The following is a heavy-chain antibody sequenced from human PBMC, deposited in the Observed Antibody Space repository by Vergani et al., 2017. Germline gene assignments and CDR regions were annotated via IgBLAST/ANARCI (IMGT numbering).Heavy chain of an antibody. CDR2: MDYNGRA. CDR3: ASGKYYSDSTSHFRGRYFDV. D-gene: IGHD3-16*01. Sequence: QLQLQESGPGLVKPSGTLSLTCSVTGGSFFNSRYYWGWIRQPPGKGREWIGSMDYNGRAYYTPSLRRRVAISIDTSKMQFSLKLYSLTAADTAIYYCASGKYYSDSTSHFRGRYFDVWGRGTLVTVPS. CDR1: GGSFFNSRYY. J-gene: IGHJ2*01. V-gene: IGHV4-39*01.